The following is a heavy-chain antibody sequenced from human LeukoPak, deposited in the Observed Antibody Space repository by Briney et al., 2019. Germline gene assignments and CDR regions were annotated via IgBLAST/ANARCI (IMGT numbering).Heavy chain of an antibody. V-gene: IGHV1-8*01. Sequence: VSVKVSCKASGFTLTNYDINWVRQAPGQGLEWMGWMNPINGNTGYARKFQGGVTMTRDTSISTAYMELRSLTSEDTAIYYCVRDGEGVAISVNFWFDPWGQGTLVTVSS. CDR2: MNPINGNT. CDR3: VRDGEGVAISVNFWFDP. J-gene: IGHJ5*02. CDR1: GFTLTNYD. D-gene: IGHD3-10*01.